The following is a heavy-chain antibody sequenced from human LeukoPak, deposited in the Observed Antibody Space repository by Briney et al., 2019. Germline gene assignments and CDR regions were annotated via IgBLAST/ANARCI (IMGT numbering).Heavy chain of an antibody. Sequence: SETLSLTCAVYGGSFSGYYWSWIRQPPGKGLEWIGEINHSGSTNYNPSLKSRVTISVDTSKNQFSLKLSSVTAADTAVYYCARGNPLMYYYDSSGYYSYYFDYWGQGTLVTVSS. CDR1: GGSFSGYY. CDR2: INHSGST. J-gene: IGHJ4*02. CDR3: ARGNPLMYYYDSSGYYSYYFDY. V-gene: IGHV4-34*01. D-gene: IGHD3-22*01.